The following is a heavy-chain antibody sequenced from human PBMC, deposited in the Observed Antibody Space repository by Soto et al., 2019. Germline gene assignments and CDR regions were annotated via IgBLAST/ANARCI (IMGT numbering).Heavy chain of an antibody. CDR3: AKGGYIYGLDP. J-gene: IGHJ5*02. CDR2: ISESGDNA. D-gene: IGHD5-18*01. CDR1: GFPFNTYA. V-gene: IGHV3-23*01. Sequence: RWSLRLSCAASGFPFNTYAMSWFRQAPGKGPEWVSAISESGDNAFYADSVQGRFTISRDNSYNILYLQMNSLRAEDTALYFCAKGGYIYGLDPWGQGTLVTVSS.